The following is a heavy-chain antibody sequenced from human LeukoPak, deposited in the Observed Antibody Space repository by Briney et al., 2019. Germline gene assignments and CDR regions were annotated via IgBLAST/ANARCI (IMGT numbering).Heavy chain of an antibody. CDR3: AKGLVASWEYFQH. V-gene: IGHV3-30*18. D-gene: IGHD2-2*01. Sequence: GRSLRLSCAASGFTFSSYGMHWVRQAPGKGLEWVAVISYDGSNKYYADSVKGRFTISRDNSKNTLYLQMNSLRAEDTAVYYCAKGLVASWEYFQHWGQGTLVTVSS. CDR1: GFTFSSYG. CDR2: ISYDGSNK. J-gene: IGHJ1*01.